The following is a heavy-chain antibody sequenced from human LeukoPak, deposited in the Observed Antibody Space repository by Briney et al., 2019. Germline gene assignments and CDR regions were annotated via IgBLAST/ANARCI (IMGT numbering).Heavy chain of an antibody. Sequence: GGSLRLSCAASGFTFSSHAMSWVRQAPGKGREWVSAITSGGGSNVYYTDSLKGRFTISRDNSKNTLYLHMNSLRAEDTAVYYCARHGSWSFDYWGQGTLLTVSA. CDR1: GFTFSSHA. J-gene: IGHJ4*02. CDR2: ITSGGGSNV. CDR3: ARHGSWSFDY. D-gene: IGHD6-13*01. V-gene: IGHV3-23*01.